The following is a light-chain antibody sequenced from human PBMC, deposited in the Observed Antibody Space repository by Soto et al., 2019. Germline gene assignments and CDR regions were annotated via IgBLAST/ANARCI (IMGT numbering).Light chain of an antibody. CDR1: SSDVGSYNL. CDR2: EVS. V-gene: IGLV2-23*01. CDR3: CSYAGSSILHVV. J-gene: IGLJ2*01. Sequence: QSALTQPASVSGSPGQSITISCTGTSSDVGSYNLVSWYQQHPGKAPKLMIYEVSKRPSGVSNRFSGSKSGNTASLTISGLQAEDEADYYCCSYAGSSILHVVFGGWTKVTVL.